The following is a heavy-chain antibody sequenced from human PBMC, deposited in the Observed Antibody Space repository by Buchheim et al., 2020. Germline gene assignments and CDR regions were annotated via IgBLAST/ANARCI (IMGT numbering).Heavy chain of an antibody. D-gene: IGHD2-15*01. J-gene: IGHJ6*02. V-gene: IGHV3-30*04. CDR1: GFTFSSYA. CDR2: ISYDGSNK. CDR3: AREISDYYYYYGMDV. Sequence: QVQLVESGGGVVQPGRSLRLSCAASGFTFSSYAMHWVRQAPGKGLEWVAVISYDGSNKYYADSVKGRFNISRDNSKNKLELQMNSLRAEDTAVYYCAREISDYYYYYGMDVWGQGTT.